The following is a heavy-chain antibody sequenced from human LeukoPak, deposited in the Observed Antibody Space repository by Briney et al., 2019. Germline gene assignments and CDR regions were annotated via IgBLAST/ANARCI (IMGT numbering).Heavy chain of an antibody. D-gene: IGHD2/OR15-2a*01. CDR1: GFTFSSYT. V-gene: IGHV3-21*01. CDR2: ISTSATYT. CDR3: VSFYETY. Sequence: GGSLRLSCAVSGFTFSSYTMHWVRQAPMKGLEWVSSISTSATYTYYADSVKGRFSVSRDNAKNTVYLQMSNLRVEDTAVYYCVSFYETYWGRGTLVTVSS. J-gene: IGHJ4*02.